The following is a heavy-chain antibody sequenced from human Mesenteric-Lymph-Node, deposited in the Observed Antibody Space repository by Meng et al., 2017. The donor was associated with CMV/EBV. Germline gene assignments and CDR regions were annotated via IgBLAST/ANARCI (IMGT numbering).Heavy chain of an antibody. CDR1: GFSFRRSA. CDR2: ITDNGGST. J-gene: IGHJ4*02. V-gene: IGHV3-23*01. Sequence: GESLRLSCAGSGFSFRRSAMSWVRQAPGKGLGWVSGITDNGGSTYYADSVKGRFTISRDNFKNTVYLQMNRLRVEDTAIYYCAKEDDHWGNFDSWGQGTLVTVSS. D-gene: IGHD7-27*01. CDR3: AKEDDHWGNFDS.